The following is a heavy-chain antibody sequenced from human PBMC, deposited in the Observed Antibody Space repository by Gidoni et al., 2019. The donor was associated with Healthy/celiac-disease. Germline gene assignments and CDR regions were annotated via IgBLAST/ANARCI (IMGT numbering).Heavy chain of an antibody. CDR2: VYTSGST. V-gene: IGHV4-61*02. CDR1: GGSIRSGSYY. D-gene: IGHD3-22*01. J-gene: IGHJ4*02. Sequence: QVQLQESGPGLVKPSQTLSLTCTVSGGSIRSGSYYWSWIRQPAGKGLDWIGRVYTSGSTNYNPSLKSRVTISVDTSKNQFSLKLSSVTAADTAVYYCASQSDYYDSSGYPYYFDYWGQGTLVTVSS. CDR3: ASQSDYYDSSGYPYYFDY.